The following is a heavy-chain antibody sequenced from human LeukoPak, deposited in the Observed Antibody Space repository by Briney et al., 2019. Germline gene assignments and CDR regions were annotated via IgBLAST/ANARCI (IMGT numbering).Heavy chain of an antibody. CDR1: GYTFPSYY. J-gene: IGHJ6*02. CDR2: INPSGGST. Sequence: ASVKVSCKSSGYTFPSYYRHWVRQAPGQGLEWMGIINPSGGSTSYAQKFQGRVTMTRDTSTSTVYIALSSLRSEDTAVYYCATSVWGYYYGMDVWGQGTTVTVSS. D-gene: IGHD3-16*01. V-gene: IGHV1-46*01. CDR3: ATSVWGYYYGMDV.